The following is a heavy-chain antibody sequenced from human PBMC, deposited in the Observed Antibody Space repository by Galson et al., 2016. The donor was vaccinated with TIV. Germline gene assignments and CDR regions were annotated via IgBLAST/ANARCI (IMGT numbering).Heavy chain of an antibody. V-gene: IGHV3-23*01. Sequence: SLRLSCAASGFTFSSYGMSWVRQAPGKGPEWVSSISISGSYTYYADSVKGRFTISRDNSKNKMYLQMNSLRAEDTAVYYCAKERGSGKYGLGDAFDVWGQGTKVTVSS. D-gene: IGHD3-16*01. CDR3: AKERGSGKYGLGDAFDV. CDR1: GFTFSSYG. J-gene: IGHJ3*01. CDR2: ISISGSYT.